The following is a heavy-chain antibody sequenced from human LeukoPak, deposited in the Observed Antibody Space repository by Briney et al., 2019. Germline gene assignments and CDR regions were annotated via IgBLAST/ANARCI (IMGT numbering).Heavy chain of an antibody. Sequence: PGGPLRLSCAATGFTFSSYATHWVRQAPGKGLEWVAVISYDGSNKYYADSVKGRFTISRDNSKNTLYMQMNSLRAEDTAVYYCARDRVGATDYFDYWGQGTLVTVSS. V-gene: IGHV3-30-3*01. D-gene: IGHD1-26*01. CDR2: ISYDGSNK. J-gene: IGHJ4*02. CDR3: ARDRVGATDYFDY. CDR1: GFTFSSYA.